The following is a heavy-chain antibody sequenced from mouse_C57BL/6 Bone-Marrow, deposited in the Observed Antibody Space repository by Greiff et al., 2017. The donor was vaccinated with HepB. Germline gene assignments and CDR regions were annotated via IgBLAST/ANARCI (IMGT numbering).Heavy chain of an antibody. D-gene: IGHD1-1*01. J-gene: IGHJ4*01. CDR2: IHPNSGST. CDR3: ARSPQYYGSSYYAMDY. V-gene: IGHV1-64*01. Sequence: VKLQQPGAELVKPGASVKLSCKASGYTFTSYWMHWVKQRPGQGLEWIGMIHPNSGSTNYNEKFKSKATLTVDKSSSTAYIQLSSLTSEDSAVYDCARSPQYYGSSYYAMDYWGQGTSVTVSS. CDR1: GYTFTSYW.